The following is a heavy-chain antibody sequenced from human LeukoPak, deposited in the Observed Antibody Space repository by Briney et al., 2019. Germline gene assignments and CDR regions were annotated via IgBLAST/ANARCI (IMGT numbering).Heavy chain of an antibody. D-gene: IGHD1-26*01. CDR2: GGNSGGT. J-gene: IGHJ5*02. CDR3: AKNGQSGFSFDP. Sequence: SETLSLTCAVYGGSLNGFYWSWIRQPPGKGLEWIGEGGNSGGTKFNPSLKSRVTISADTSKNQFSLKLSSVTAADTAVYYCAKNGQSGFSFDPWGQGTLVTVSS. V-gene: IGHV4-34*01. CDR1: GGSLNGFY.